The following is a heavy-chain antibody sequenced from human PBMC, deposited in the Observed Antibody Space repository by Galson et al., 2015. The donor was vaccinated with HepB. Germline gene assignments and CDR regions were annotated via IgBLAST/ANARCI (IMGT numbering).Heavy chain of an antibody. CDR2: INHSGST. J-gene: IGHJ6*02. CDR1: GASLSGYY. D-gene: IGHD2-8*01. Sequence: SETLSLTCAVYGASLSGYYWSWIRQPPGKGLEWIGEINHSGSTSYNPSLKSPVTISVDTSKSQFSLKLSSVTAADTAVYYCARGGRRRLSTTYGMDVWGQGTTVTVSS. V-gene: IGHV4-34*01. CDR3: ARGGRRRLSTTYGMDV.